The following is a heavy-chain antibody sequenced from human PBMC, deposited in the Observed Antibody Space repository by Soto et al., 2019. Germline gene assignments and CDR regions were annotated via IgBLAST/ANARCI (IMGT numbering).Heavy chain of an antibody. CDR1: GDSISAYY. CDR3: ARHESPVQFDY. D-gene: IGHD2-2*01. J-gene: IGHJ4*02. Sequence: HVQLQESGPGLVKPSETLSLTCTVSGDSISAYYLNWIRQPPGKGLEWLGYIHSNGNTIYNPSLRILVTTSLDTSNNQRSLTLTSVTAADTAMYCCARHESPVQFDYWGQGILVAVAS. CDR2: IHSNGNT. V-gene: IGHV4-59*08.